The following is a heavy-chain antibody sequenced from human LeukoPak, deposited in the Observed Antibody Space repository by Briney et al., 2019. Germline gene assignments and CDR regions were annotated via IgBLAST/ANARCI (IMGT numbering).Heavy chain of an antibody. CDR3: ARGDY. J-gene: IGHJ4*02. CDR1: GASINSAGYY. CDR2: ISYTGST. Sequence: SETLSLTCTVSGASINSAGYYWSWIRQLPGKGLEWIGYISYTGSTYYNPSLKSRVIISRGTSKNQFSLKLSSVTAADTAIYYCARGDYWGQGTLVTVSS. V-gene: IGHV4-31*03.